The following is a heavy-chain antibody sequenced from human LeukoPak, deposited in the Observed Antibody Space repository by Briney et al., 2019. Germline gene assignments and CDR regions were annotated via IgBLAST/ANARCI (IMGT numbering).Heavy chain of an antibody. Sequence: SVEVSCKASGGTWSSYAISWVRQAPGQGLEWMGGFIPIFGTANYAQKFQGRVTITADESTSTAYMELSSLRSEDTAVYYCARLEIDVWGSYRPPDVWGQGTTVTVSS. D-gene: IGHD3-16*02. CDR1: GGTWSSYA. J-gene: IGHJ6*02. CDR3: ARLEIDVWGSYRPPDV. V-gene: IGHV1-69*13. CDR2: FIPIFGTA.